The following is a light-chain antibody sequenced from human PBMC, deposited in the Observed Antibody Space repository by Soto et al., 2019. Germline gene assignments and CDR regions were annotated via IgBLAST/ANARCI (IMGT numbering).Light chain of an antibody. Sequence: DIQMTQSPSSVSASVGDRVTITCRASQAIDSWLAWYQQKPGEAPKLLIFTGSLLHSGVPPRFSGSGSGTDFTLTISSLQPEDFATYYCQQTISFPPTFGQGTKV. CDR1: QAIDSW. CDR2: TGS. V-gene: IGKV1-12*01. J-gene: IGKJ1*01. CDR3: QQTISFPPT.